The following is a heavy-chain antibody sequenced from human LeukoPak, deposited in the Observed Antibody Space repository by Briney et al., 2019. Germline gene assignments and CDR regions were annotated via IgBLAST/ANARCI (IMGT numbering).Heavy chain of an antibody. CDR3: ARDLEAITMIVVVPRGAFDI. V-gene: IGHV1-8*01. CDR1: GYTFTSYD. J-gene: IGHJ3*02. D-gene: IGHD3-22*01. Sequence: ASVKVSCKASGYTFTSYDINWVRQATGQGLEWMGWMNPNSGNTGYAQKFQGRVTMTRDTSISTAYMELSRLRSDDTAVYYCARDLEAITMIVVVPRGAFDIWGQGTMVTVSS. CDR2: MNPNSGNT.